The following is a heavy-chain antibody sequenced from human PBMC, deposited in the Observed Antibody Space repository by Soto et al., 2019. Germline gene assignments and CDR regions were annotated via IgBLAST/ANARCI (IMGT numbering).Heavy chain of an antibody. CDR2: ISPYNGNT. J-gene: IGHJ4*02. CDR3: ARDLVSGSDFWRAYNGGYFDY. Sequence: QVQLVQSGAEVKRPGASVKVSCKASGYTFRNYGITWVRQAPGQGLEWMAWISPYNGNTNYAQDLQGRVTMTADTSTSTASMELRSLTSEDTAMYCCARDLVSGSDFWRAYNGGYFDYWGQGTLVTVSS. D-gene: IGHD3-3*01. V-gene: IGHV1-18*01. CDR1: GYTFRNYG.